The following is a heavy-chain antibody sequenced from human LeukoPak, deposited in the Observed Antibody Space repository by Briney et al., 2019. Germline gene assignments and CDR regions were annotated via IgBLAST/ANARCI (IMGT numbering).Heavy chain of an antibody. CDR1: GFTVSSNY. CDR2: IYSGGST. D-gene: IGHD2-2*01. V-gene: IGHV3-53*01. J-gene: IGHJ4*02. CDR3: ARIAPPYCSSTSCYGGMVNYFDY. Sequence: PGGSLRLSCAASGFTVSSNYMSWVRRAPGKGLEWVSVIYSGGSTYYADSVKGRFTISRDNSKNTLYLQMNSLRAEDTAVYYCARIAPPYCSSTSCYGGMVNYFDYWGQGTLVTVSS.